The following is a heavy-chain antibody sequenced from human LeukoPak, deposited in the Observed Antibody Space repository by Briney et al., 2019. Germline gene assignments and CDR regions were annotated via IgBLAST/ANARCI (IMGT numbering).Heavy chain of an antibody. Sequence: ASMKVSCKASGYTFTSYGISWVRQAPGQGLEWMGWISAYNGNTNYPQKLQGRVTMTTDTSTSTAYMELRSLRSDDTAVYYCARDNWYYDSSGYFDYWGQGTLVTVSS. CDR1: GYTFTSYG. J-gene: IGHJ4*02. CDR3: ARDNWYYDSSGYFDY. D-gene: IGHD3-22*01. CDR2: ISAYNGNT. V-gene: IGHV1-18*01.